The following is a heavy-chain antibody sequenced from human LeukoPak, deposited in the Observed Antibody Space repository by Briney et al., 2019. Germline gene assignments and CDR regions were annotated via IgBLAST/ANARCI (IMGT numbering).Heavy chain of an antibody. CDR2: FDPEDSET. J-gene: IGHJ4*02. CDR3: ATPYDSSGLVFDY. V-gene: IGHV1-24*01. Sequence: ASVKVSCKVSGYTLTELSMHWVRQAPGKGLEWMGGFDPEDSETIYAQKFQGRVTITEDTSTDTAYMELSSLRSEDTAVYYCATPYDSSGLVFDYWGQGTLVTVSS. D-gene: IGHD3-22*01. CDR1: GYTLTELS.